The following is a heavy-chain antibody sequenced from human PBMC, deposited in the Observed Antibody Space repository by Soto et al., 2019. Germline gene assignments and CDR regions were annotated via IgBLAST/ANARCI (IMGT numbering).Heavy chain of an antibody. CDR2: IFSSGST. CDR1: GGSINTFY. CDR3: AREGSYSAYNFAHGIQLWSFDF. D-gene: IGHD5-12*01. V-gene: IGHV4-4*07. Sequence: SETLSLTCTVSGGSINTFYWSWVRQPAGKGLEWIGRIFSSGSTSFNPSLESRVAMSVDTSKNHFSLNLSSVTAADMAVYYCAREGSYSAYNFAHGIQLWSFDFWGQGARVTVSS. J-gene: IGHJ4*02.